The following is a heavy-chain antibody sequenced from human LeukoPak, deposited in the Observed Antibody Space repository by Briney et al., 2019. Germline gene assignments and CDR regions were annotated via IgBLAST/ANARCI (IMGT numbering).Heavy chain of an antibody. J-gene: IGHJ4*02. CDR3: ARHDFPSGPLFDY. V-gene: IGHV4-4*02. CDR1: GVSISSNLW. D-gene: IGHD3/OR15-3a*01. CDR2: IHHSGSI. Sequence: SGTLSLTCAVSGVSISSNLWWTWVRQPPGKGLEWIAEIHHSGSINYNPSLKSRVTISVDKAKNQFSLNLNSVTATDTAVYYCARHDFPSGPLFDYWGQGTLVTVSS.